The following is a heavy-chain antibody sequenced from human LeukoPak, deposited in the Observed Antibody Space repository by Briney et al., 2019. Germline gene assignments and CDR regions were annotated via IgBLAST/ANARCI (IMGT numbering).Heavy chain of an antibody. CDR3: ARSEGARAAYLNLDY. J-gene: IGHJ4*02. Sequence: SETLSLTCTVSGGSISSSSYYWTWIRQHPGKGLDWIGNINYRGYTYYNPSLKSRLSISVYTSENQISLKLTSVTAADTAVYYCARSEGARAAYLNLDYWGQGTLVTVFS. D-gene: IGHD2-15*01. CDR2: INYRGYT. V-gene: IGHV4-31*03. CDR1: GGSISSSSYY.